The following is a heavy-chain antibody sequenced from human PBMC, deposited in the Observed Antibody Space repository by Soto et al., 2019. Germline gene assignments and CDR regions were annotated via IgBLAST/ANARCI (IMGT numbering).Heavy chain of an antibody. J-gene: IGHJ4*02. D-gene: IGHD4-17*01. Sequence: ASVKVSCKASGYIFTNYAIHWVRQAPGQRLEWMGGIIPIFGTANYAQKFQGRVTITADESTSTAYMELSSLRSEDTAVYYCARDAVPGYGDYHLDYWGQGTLVTVSS. V-gene: IGHV1-69*13. CDR3: ARDAVPGYGDYHLDY. CDR2: IIPIFGTA. CDR1: GYIFTNYA.